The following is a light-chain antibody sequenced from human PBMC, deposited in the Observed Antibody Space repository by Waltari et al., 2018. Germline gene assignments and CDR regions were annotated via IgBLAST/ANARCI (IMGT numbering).Light chain of an antibody. CDR2: DTS. Sequence: QAVVTQEPPLTVSPGGTVTLPRGSSTGSAPRGHYPYWLQQKPGQAPRTLIFDTSNKHSWTPARFSGSLLGGKGALTLSGAQPEDEADYYCLLSYSGVQVFGGGTKLTVL. V-gene: IGLV7-46*01. CDR3: LLSYSGVQV. J-gene: IGLJ2*01. CDR1: TGSAPRGHY.